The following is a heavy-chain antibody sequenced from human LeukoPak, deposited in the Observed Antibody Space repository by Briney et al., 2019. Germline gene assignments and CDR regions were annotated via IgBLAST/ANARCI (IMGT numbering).Heavy chain of an antibody. J-gene: IGHJ5*02. V-gene: IGHV3-23*01. CDR3: AKSPGRVCSSTSCYSARFDP. D-gene: IGHD2-2*02. CDR2: ISGSGGST. Sequence: GGSLRLSCAASGFAFSSYAMSWVRQAPGKGLEWVSAISGSGGSTYYADSVKGRFTISRDNSKNTLYLQMNSLRAEDTAVYYCAKSPGRVCSSTSCYSARFDPWGQGTLVTVSS. CDR1: GFAFSSYA.